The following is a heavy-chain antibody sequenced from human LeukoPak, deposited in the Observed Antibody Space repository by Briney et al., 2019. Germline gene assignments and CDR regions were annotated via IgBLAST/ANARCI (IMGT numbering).Heavy chain of an antibody. CDR3: AKEFTLSSPLVELDS. CDR2: IRPDETME. Sequence: PGGSLRLSCEASGLSFSSYAMPWVRQAPGKGLEWVAVIRPDETMEYYTDSLQGRFTISRDTPNNILYLQMNNMRAEDTAVYYCAKEFTLSSPLVELDSWGQGTLVIVSS. D-gene: IGHD6-6*01. J-gene: IGHJ4*02. CDR1: GLSFSSYA. V-gene: IGHV3-33*03.